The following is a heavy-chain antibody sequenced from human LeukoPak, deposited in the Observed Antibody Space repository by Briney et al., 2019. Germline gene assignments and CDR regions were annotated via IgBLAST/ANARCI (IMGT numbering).Heavy chain of an antibody. V-gene: IGHV4-38-2*02. CDR2: IYHSGST. CDR3: ARDRYGDSRLFGYFDY. J-gene: IGHJ4*02. CDR1: GYSISSGYY. Sequence: SETLSLTCTVSGYSISSGYYWGWIRQPPGKGLEWIGSIYHSGSTNYNPSLKSRVTMSVDTSKNQFSLKLSSVTAADTAVYYCARDRYGDSRLFGYFDYWGQGTLVTVSS. D-gene: IGHD4-17*01.